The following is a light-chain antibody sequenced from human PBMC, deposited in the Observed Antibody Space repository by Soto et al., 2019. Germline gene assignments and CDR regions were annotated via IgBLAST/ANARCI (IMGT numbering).Light chain of an antibody. CDR2: DAS. V-gene: IGKV1-5*01. Sequence: DIQMTQSPSTLSASVGDRVTITCRASQSISSWLAWYQQKPGKAPNLLIYDASSLESGFPSRFSGSGSGTEFTLTISSLQPDDFATYYCQQYYSYWTFGQGTKVDIK. CDR1: QSISSW. J-gene: IGKJ1*01. CDR3: QQYYSYWT.